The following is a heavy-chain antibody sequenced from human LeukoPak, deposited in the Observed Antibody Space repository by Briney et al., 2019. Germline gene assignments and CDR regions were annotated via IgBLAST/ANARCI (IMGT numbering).Heavy chain of an antibody. Sequence: AVKVSCKASGGIFSSYAISWVRQAAGQGLEWMGGIIPIFGTANYEQKFQGRVTITADESTSTAYMELSSLRSEDTAVYDCARDGGYYYDSSGPNGAGAFDIWGQGTMVTVSS. CDR3: ARDGGYYYDSSGPNGAGAFDI. J-gene: IGHJ3*02. CDR1: GGIFSSYA. D-gene: IGHD3-22*01. CDR2: IIPIFGTA. V-gene: IGHV1-69*13.